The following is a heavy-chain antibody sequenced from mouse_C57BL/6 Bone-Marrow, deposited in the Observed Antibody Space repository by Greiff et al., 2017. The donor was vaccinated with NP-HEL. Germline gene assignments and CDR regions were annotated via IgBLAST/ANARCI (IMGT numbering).Heavy chain of an antibody. V-gene: IGHV1-55*01. D-gene: IGHD1-1*01. J-gene: IGHJ2*01. CDR3: ARDYYGSSYYFDY. CDR1: GYTFTSYW. CDR2: IYPGSGST. Sequence: QVQLQQPGAELVKPGASVKMSCKASGYTFTSYWITWVKQRPGQGLEWIGDIYPGSGSTNYNEKFKSKATLTVDTSSSTAYRQLSSLTSEDSAVYYCARDYYGSSYYFDYWGQGTTLTVSS.